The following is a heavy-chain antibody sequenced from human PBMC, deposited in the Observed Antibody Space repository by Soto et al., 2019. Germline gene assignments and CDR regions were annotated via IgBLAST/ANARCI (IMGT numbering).Heavy chain of an antibody. D-gene: IGHD6-13*01. CDR2: IYYSGST. CDR1: GGSISSGDYY. V-gene: IGHV4-30-4*01. CDR3: ARGLGSSWIGY. Sequence: SETLSLTCTVSGGSISSGDYYWSWIRQPPGKGLEWIGYIYYSGSTYYNPSLKSRVTISVDTSKNQFSLKLSSVTAADTAVYYCARGLGSSWIGYWGQGTLVTVSS. J-gene: IGHJ4*02.